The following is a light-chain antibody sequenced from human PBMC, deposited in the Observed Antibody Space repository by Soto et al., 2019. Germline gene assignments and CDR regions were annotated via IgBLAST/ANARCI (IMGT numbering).Light chain of an antibody. Sequence: HSALTQPASVSGSPGQSITISCTGTSSDVGGYSYISWYQHNPGRAPKLMIYDVSNRPSGVSGRFSGSKSGNTASLTISRLQAEDEADYYCSSYTTSSTYVFGSGTKVTVL. J-gene: IGLJ1*01. CDR1: SSDVGGYSY. V-gene: IGLV2-14*03. CDR3: SSYTTSSTYV. CDR2: DVS.